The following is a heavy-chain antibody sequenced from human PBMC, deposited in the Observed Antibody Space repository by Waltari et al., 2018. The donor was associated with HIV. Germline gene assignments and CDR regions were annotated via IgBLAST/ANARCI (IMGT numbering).Heavy chain of an antibody. CDR1: GYTLTAHS. CDR2: IDPNRGGT. Sequence: VQLEQSGAEVKKPGDSVKVSWTPVGYTLTAHSLDWLRQAPGHGLEWEGRIDPNRGGTTYAKNFLGQVSLTRDKSDRTAYMEWRRLKSDDTAVYYCARERLDRARHNTLMGSPGDYWGQGSHVIVSS. J-gene: IGHJ4*02. V-gene: IGHV1-2*06. D-gene: IGHD3-9*01. CDR3: ARERLDRARHNTLMGSPGDY.